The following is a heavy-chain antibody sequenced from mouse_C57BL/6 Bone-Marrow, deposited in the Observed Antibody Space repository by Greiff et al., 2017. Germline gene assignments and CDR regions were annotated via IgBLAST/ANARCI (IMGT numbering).Heavy chain of an antibody. CDR1: GYTFTDYY. D-gene: IGHD4-1*01. CDR3: ARPNWDEGGYYFDY. V-gene: IGHV1-26*01. Sequence: VQLQQSGPELVKPGASVKISCKASGYTFTDYYMNWVKQSHGKSLEWIGDINPNNGGTSYNQKFKGKATLTVDKSSSTAYMELRSLTSEDSAVYYCARPNWDEGGYYFDYWGQGTTLTVSS. J-gene: IGHJ2*01. CDR2: INPNNGGT.